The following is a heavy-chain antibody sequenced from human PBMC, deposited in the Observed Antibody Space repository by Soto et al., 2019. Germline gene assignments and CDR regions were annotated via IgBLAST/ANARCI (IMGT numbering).Heavy chain of an antibody. D-gene: IGHD3-10*01. CDR2: INTDGSSP. Sequence: PGGSLRLSCAASGFTFSNYCMHWVRQAPGKGLVWVSRINTDGSSPTYAGSVRGRFTISRDNAKNTLYLQMNSLRAEDTAVYYCASRNYGSGSPTDYWGQGTLVTVSS. V-gene: IGHV3-74*01. J-gene: IGHJ4*02. CDR1: GFTFSNYC. CDR3: ASRNYGSGSPTDY.